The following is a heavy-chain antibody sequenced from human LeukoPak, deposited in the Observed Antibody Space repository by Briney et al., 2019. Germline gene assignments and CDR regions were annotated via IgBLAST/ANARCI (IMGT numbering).Heavy chain of an antibody. D-gene: IGHD3-22*01. CDR3: ARAYYYDSSGYYYFYYYYYMDV. V-gene: IGHV3-7*04. Sequence: HPGRSLRLSCAASGFTFSSYWMSWVRQAPGKGLEWVANIKQEGSEKYYVDSVKGRFTISRDNAKNSLYLQMNSLRAEDTAVYYCARAYYYDSSGYYYFYYYYYMDVWGKGTTVTVSS. CDR2: IKQEGSEK. CDR1: GFTFSSYW. J-gene: IGHJ6*03.